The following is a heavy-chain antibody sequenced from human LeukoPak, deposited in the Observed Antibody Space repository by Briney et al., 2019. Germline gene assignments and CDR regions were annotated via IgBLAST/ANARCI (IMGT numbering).Heavy chain of an antibody. D-gene: IGHD3-3*01. J-gene: IGHJ4*02. Sequence: PSETLSLTCAVYGGSFSGSYWSWIRQPPGKGPEWIGEINHSGSTNYNPSLKSRVTISVDTSKNHFSLKLSSVTAADTAVYYCARQNEYRDFWSGYSYYFDYWGQGTLVTVSS. CDR2: INHSGST. V-gene: IGHV4-34*01. CDR3: ARQNEYRDFWSGYSYYFDY. CDR1: GGSFSGSY.